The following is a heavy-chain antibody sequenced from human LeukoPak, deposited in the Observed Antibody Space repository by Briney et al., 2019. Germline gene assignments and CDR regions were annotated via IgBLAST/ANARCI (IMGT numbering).Heavy chain of an antibody. V-gene: IGHV4-59*01. Sequence: SETLSLTCTVSGGSISSYYWSWIRQPPGKGPEWIGYIYYSGSTNYNPSLKSRVTISLDTSKNQFSLKLSSVTAADAAVYYCARDDYYDSSAIFDYWGQGTLVTVSS. CDR2: IYYSGST. D-gene: IGHD3-22*01. CDR1: GGSISSYY. CDR3: ARDDYYDSSAIFDY. J-gene: IGHJ4*02.